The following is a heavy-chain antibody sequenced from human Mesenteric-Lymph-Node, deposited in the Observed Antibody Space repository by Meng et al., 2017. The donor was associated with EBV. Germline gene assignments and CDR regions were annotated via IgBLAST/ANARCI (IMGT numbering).Heavy chain of an antibody. CDR1: GYTFASYG. Sequence: QLRLVQAGAEVKKPGASVKVSCKAFGYTFASYGISWVRQAPGQGLEWMGWISVFNGDTNYAQNFQGRLTLTTDTSTATAYMELRSLRSDDTAVYYCVRSRRLFDWLPVQPSWGQGTLVTVSS. CDR2: ISVFNGDT. CDR3: VRSRRLFDWLPVQPS. D-gene: IGHD3-9*01. J-gene: IGHJ5*02. V-gene: IGHV1-18*01.